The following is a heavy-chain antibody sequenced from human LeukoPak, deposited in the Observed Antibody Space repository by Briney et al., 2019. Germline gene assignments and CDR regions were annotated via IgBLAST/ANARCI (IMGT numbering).Heavy chain of an antibody. CDR3: ARGRPYYYDSSGYYRNWFDP. Sequence: PSETLSLTCAVYGGSFSGYYWSWIRQPPGKGLEWIGEINHSGSTNYNPSLKRRVTISVDTSKSQFSLKLSSVTAADTAVYYCARGRPYYYDSSGYYRNWFDPWGQGTLVTVSS. J-gene: IGHJ5*02. D-gene: IGHD3-22*01. CDR2: INHSGST. V-gene: IGHV4-34*01. CDR1: GGSFSGYY.